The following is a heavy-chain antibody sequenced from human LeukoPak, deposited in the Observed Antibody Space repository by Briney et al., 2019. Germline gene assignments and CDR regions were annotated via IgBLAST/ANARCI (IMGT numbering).Heavy chain of an antibody. V-gene: IGHV3-20*04. CDR2: INWNGGST. CDR1: GFTFYDYG. J-gene: IGHJ4*02. CDR3: ARDKNDYYDSSGYYYVIPYFYY. D-gene: IGHD3-22*01. Sequence: PGGSLRLSCAASGFTFYDYGMSWVRQAPGKGLDWVSGINWNGGSTGYADSVKGRFTISRDNAKNSLYLQMNSLRAEDTALYYCARDKNDYYDSSGYYYVIPYFYYWGQGTLVTVSS.